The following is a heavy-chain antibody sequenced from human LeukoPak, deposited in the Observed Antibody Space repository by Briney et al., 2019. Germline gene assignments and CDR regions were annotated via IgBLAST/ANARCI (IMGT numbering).Heavy chain of an antibody. CDR2: IIPIFGTA. D-gene: IGHD1-14*01. V-gene: IGHV1-69*06. Sequence: SVKISCKASGGTFSSYSISWVRQAPGQGLEWMGGIIPIFGTANYAQKFQGRVTITADKSTSTAYMELSSLRSEDTAVYYCAREKDNQGYFQHWGQGTLVTVSS. CDR3: AREKDNQGYFQH. J-gene: IGHJ1*01. CDR1: GGTFSSYS.